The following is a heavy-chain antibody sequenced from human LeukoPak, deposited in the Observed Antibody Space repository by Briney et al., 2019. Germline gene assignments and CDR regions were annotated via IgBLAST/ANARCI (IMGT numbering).Heavy chain of an antibody. Sequence: ASVKVPCKASGYTITSYGISWVRRAPGQGLEWMGWISAYNGNTNYAQKLQGRVTMTTDTSTSTAYMELRSLRSDDTAVYYCARDLEYYYGSGSYYFDYWGQGTLVTVSS. D-gene: IGHD3-10*01. V-gene: IGHV1-18*04. CDR3: ARDLEYYYGSGSYYFDY. CDR1: GYTITSYG. CDR2: ISAYNGNT. J-gene: IGHJ4*02.